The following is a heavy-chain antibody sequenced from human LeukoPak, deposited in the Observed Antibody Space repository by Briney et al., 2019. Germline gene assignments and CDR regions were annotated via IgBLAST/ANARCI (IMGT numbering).Heavy chain of an antibody. CDR3: AKVIAFDYYDSSGPYYFDY. Sequence: GGSLRLSCAASGFTFSSYEMNWVRQAPGKGLEWVSAISSSGGSTYYADSVKGRFTISRDNSKNTLYLQMNGLRAEDTAVYYCAKVIAFDYYDSSGPYYFDYWGQGTLVTVSS. D-gene: IGHD3-22*01. J-gene: IGHJ4*02. V-gene: IGHV3-23*01. CDR2: ISSSGGST. CDR1: GFTFSSYE.